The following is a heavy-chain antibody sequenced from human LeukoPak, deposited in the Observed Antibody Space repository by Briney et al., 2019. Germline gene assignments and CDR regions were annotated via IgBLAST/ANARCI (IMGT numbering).Heavy chain of an antibody. J-gene: IGHJ4*02. CDR2: ISSSSSYI. Sequence: PGGSLRLSCAASGFTFSSYSMNWVRQAPGKGLEWVSSISSSSSYIYYADSVKGRFTISRDNAKNSLYLQMNSLRAEDTAVYYCARETADPHYYDSSGGAYYFDYWGQGTLVTVSS. CDR1: GFTFSSYS. CDR3: ARETADPHYYDSSGGAYYFDY. D-gene: IGHD3-22*01. V-gene: IGHV3-21*01.